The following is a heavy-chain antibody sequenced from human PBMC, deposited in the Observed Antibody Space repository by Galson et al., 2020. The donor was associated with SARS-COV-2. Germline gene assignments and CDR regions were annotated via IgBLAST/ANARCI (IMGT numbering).Heavy chain of an antibody. J-gene: IGHJ1*01. CDR1: GGSITGDY. CDR2: RYYSGSA. V-gene: IGHV4-59*13. Sequence: SETLSLTCSVPGGSITGDYWTWIRQPPGKGLEWIGYRYYSGSAVYNPSLESRVTISVDMSKSHVSLSLSSVTTADTAVYYCATQLRGSYSQFYDWGQGILVTVSS. D-gene: IGHD3-10*01. CDR3: ATQLRGSYSQFYD.